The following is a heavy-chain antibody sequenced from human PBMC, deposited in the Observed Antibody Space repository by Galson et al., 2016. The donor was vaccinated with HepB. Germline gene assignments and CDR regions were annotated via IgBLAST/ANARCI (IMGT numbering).Heavy chain of an antibody. V-gene: IGHV3-30*18. CDR2: ISYDGTKR. CDR3: AKDEYTIGWGPPWFYP. CDR1: GLSFRSYG. Sequence: SLRLSCAASGLSFRSYGMHWVRQAPGKGLEWVAVISYDGTKRSYGDSVRGRFTISRDNSKNTLYLEMNSPRAEDTAVYYCAKDEYTIGWGPPWFYPWGQGTLVTVSS. D-gene: IGHD3-10*01. J-gene: IGHJ5*02.